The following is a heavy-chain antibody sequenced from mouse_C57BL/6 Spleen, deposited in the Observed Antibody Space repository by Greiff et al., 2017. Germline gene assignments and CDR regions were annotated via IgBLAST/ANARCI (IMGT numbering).Heavy chain of an antibody. CDR2: IYPGDGDT. Sequence: VQLQQSGPELVKPGASVKISCKASGYAFSSSWMNWVKQRPGKGLEWIGRIYPGDGDTNYNGKFKGKATLTADKSSSTAYMQLSSLTSEDSAVYFCARLNYYYGSSYEGFAYWGQGTLVTVSA. D-gene: IGHD1-1*01. CDR3: ARLNYYYGSSYEGFAY. J-gene: IGHJ3*01. V-gene: IGHV1-82*01. CDR1: GYAFSSSW.